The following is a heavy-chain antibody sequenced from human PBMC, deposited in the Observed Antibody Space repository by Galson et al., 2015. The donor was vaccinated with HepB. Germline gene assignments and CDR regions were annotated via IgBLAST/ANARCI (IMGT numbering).Heavy chain of an antibody. J-gene: IGHJ3*01. CDR3: ARDKGRTTNVFDV. CDR2: TSYDGSYE. V-gene: IGHV3-30-3*01. Sequence: SLRLSCAVAGFNFRSYAMHWVRQAPARGLEWVALTSYDGSYEDFSDSVKGRFTISRDYSKNTLYLQMDSLTPEDTAVYYCARDKGRTTNVFDVWGQGTMVTVSS. CDR1: GFNFRSYA. D-gene: IGHD4-17*01.